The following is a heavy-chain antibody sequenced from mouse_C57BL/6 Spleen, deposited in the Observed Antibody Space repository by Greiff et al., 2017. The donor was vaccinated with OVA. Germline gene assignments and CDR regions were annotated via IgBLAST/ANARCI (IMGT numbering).Heavy chain of an antibody. CDR3: ALTGTMGGYYFDY. J-gene: IGHJ2*01. Sequence: VQLQQPGAELVKPGASVKLSCKASGYTFTSYWMQWVKQRPGQGLEWIGEIDPSDSYPNYNQKFKGKATLTVDTSSSTAYMQLSSLTSEDSAVYYGALTGTMGGYYFDYWGKGTTLTVST. D-gene: IGHD4-1*01. CDR1: GYTFTSYW. V-gene: IGHV1-50*01. CDR2: IDPSDSYP.